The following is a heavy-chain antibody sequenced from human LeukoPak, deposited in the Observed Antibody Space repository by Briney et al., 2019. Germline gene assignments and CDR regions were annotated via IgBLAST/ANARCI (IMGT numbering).Heavy chain of an antibody. Sequence: GGSLRLSCAASGFTFSSYSMHWGRQAPGRGLGWVAVVWYDGSNKYYAVSVKGRFTISRDNSKNTLYLQMNSLRAEDTAVYYCARASGRFDYWGQGTLVSVSS. CDR1: GFTFSSYS. J-gene: IGHJ4*02. V-gene: IGHV3-33*01. CDR3: ARASGRFDY. D-gene: IGHD1-26*01. CDR2: VWYDGSNK.